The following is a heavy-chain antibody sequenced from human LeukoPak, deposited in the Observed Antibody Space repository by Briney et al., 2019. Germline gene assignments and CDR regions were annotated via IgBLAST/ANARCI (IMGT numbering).Heavy chain of an antibody. CDR2: IWYDGSNK. J-gene: IGHJ4*02. D-gene: IGHD3-16*01. Sequence: PGRSLRLSCAASGFTFSSYGMHWVRQAPGKGLEWVAVIWYDGSNKYYADSVKGRFTISRDNSKNTLYLQMNSLRAEDTAVYYCARDPPPRRVFPFGGAEHFDYWGQGTLVTVSS. CDR1: GFTFSSYG. CDR3: ARDPPPRRVFPFGGAEHFDY. V-gene: IGHV3-33*01.